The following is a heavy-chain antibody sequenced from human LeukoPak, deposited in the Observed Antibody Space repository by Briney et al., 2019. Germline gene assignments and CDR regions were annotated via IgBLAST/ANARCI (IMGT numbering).Heavy chain of an antibody. Sequence: GGSLRLSCAASGFTFSSYAMSWIRQAPGKGLEWVSAIRGSGDRTYYADSVKGRFTISRDNSKNTLYLYMNSLRAEDTAVYYCAKGSTYYDFWSGYSNCFDYWGQGTLVTVSS. CDR3: AKGSTYYDFWSGYSNCFDY. CDR1: GFTFSSYA. J-gene: IGHJ4*02. V-gene: IGHV3-23*01. CDR2: IRGSGDRT. D-gene: IGHD3-3*01.